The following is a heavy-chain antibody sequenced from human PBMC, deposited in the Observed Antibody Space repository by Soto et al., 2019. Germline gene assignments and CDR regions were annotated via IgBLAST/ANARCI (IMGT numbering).Heavy chain of an antibody. CDR2: IKQDGSEK. Sequence: GGSLRLSCAASGFTFSSYWMSWVRQAPGKGLEWVANIKQDGSEKYYVDSVKGRFTISRDNAKNSLYLQMNSLRAEDTAVYYCARARTRGDYDYIWGSYRYTAMDVWGKGTTVTVSS. V-gene: IGHV3-7*01. CDR3: ARARTRGDYDYIWGSYRYTAMDV. J-gene: IGHJ6*03. CDR1: GFTFSSYW. D-gene: IGHD3-16*02.